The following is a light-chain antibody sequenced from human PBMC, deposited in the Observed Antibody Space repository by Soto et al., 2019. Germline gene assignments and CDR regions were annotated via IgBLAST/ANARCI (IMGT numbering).Light chain of an antibody. Sequence: QSVLTQPASVSGSPGQSITISCTGTSGDIGSYNRVSWYQQHPGKAPKLIIYEVTDRPSGVSNRFSGSKSGNTASLTISGLQAEDEAEYYCSSYTHINPRACVFGTGTKVTVL. CDR1: SGDIGSYNR. CDR3: SSYTHINPRACV. J-gene: IGLJ1*01. CDR2: EVT. V-gene: IGLV2-14*01.